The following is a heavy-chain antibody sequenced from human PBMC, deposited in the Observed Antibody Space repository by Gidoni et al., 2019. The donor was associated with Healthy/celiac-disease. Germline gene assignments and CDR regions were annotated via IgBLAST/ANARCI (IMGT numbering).Heavy chain of an antibody. J-gene: IGHJ4*02. Sequence: QVQLVQPGAEVKKPGASVKVSCKASGYTFPSYYMPWVRQAPGQGLEWMGIINPSGGSTSYGQKFQGRVTMTRDTSTSTVYMELSSLRSEDTAVYYCARTPPGVAAAGTYFDYWGQGTLVTVSS. CDR3: ARTPPGVAAAGTYFDY. V-gene: IGHV1-46*01. CDR1: GYTFPSYY. CDR2: INPSGGST. D-gene: IGHD6-13*01.